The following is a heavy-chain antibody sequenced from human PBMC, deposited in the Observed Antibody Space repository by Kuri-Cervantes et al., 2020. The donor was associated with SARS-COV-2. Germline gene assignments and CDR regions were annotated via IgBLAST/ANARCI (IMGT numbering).Heavy chain of an antibody. CDR1: GFTFSSYG. CDR2: ISYDGSNK. D-gene: IGHD4-17*01. V-gene: IGHV3-30*18. CDR3: AKAFHDYGYPFDY. J-gene: IGHJ4*02. Sequence: GGSLRLSCAASGFTFSSYGMHWVRQAPGKGLEWVVVISYDGSNKYYADSVKDRFTISRDNSKNTLYLQMNSLRAEDTAVYYCAKAFHDYGYPFDYWGQGTLVTVSS.